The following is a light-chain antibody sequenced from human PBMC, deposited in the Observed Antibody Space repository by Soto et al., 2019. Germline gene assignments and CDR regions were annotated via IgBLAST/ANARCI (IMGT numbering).Light chain of an antibody. CDR1: QSINYW. Sequence: DIQVTQSPSTLSASVGDSVTITCRASQSINYWLAWYQQKPGKAPRLLIYGASSLQSGVPSRFSGSGSETEVTLTISSLQPDDFATYYCQQYDVHFGQGTKLEVK. CDR3: QQYDVH. CDR2: GAS. V-gene: IGKV1-5*01. J-gene: IGKJ2*01.